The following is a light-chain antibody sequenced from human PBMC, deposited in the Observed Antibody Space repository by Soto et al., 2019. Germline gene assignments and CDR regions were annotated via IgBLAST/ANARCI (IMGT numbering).Light chain of an antibody. CDR2: GAS. Sequence: EIVMAQSPATLSVSPGERATLSCRASQYIGSNLAWYQQKPDQAPRLLIYGASSRATGIPDRFSGSGSGTDFTLTISRLEPEDFAVYYCQQYGSSPWTFGQGTKVDI. J-gene: IGKJ1*01. CDR3: QQYGSSPWT. V-gene: IGKV3-20*01. CDR1: QYIGSN.